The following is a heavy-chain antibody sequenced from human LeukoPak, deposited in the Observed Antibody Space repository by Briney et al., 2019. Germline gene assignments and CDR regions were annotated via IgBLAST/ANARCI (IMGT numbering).Heavy chain of an antibody. CDR2: ISAYNGNT. D-gene: IGHD3-3*01. V-gene: IGHV1-18*01. Sequence: ASVKVSCKASGYTFTSYGISWVRQAPGQGLEWMGWISAYNGNTNYAQKLQGRVTMTTDTSTSTAYMELSSLRSEDTAVYYCARDTLPIAWRYFDYWGQGTLVTVSS. CDR3: ARDTLPIAWRYFDY. CDR1: GYTFTSYG. J-gene: IGHJ4*02.